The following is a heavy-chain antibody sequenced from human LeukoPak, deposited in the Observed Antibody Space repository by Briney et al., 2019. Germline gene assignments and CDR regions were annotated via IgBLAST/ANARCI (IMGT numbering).Heavy chain of an antibody. CDR1: GFTFTTYS. CDR3: ARGGDFY. D-gene: IGHD3-3*01. Sequence: GGSLRLSCAASGFTFTTYSMNWIRQAPGKGLEWVSYISPSSSTIYYADSVKGRFTISRDNAKNSLYLQMNSLRADDTAVYYCARGGDFYWGQGTLVTVSS. J-gene: IGHJ4*02. V-gene: IGHV3-48*01. CDR2: ISPSSSTI.